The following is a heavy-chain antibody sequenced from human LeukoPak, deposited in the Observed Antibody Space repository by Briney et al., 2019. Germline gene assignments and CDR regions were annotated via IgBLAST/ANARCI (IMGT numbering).Heavy chain of an antibody. CDR3: ARVDGYSSGWGWFDP. Sequence: ASVKVSCKASGGTFSSYAISWVRQAPGQGLEWMGGIIPIFGTANYAQKFQGRVTITADESTSTAYMELSRLRSEDTAVYYCARVDGYSSGWGWFDPWGQGTLVTVSS. J-gene: IGHJ5*02. CDR1: GGTFSSYA. D-gene: IGHD6-19*01. V-gene: IGHV1-69*01. CDR2: IIPIFGTA.